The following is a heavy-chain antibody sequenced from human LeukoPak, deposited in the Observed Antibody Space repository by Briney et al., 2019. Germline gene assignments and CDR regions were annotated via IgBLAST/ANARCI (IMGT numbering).Heavy chain of an antibody. V-gene: IGHV4-34*09. CDR2: IYYSGST. CDR3: GVAGSYSNWFDP. J-gene: IGHJ5*02. CDR1: GGSFSGFY. Sequence: SETLSLTCAVYGGSFSGFYWSWIRQPPGKGLERIGYIYYSGSTYYNPSLKSRVTISVDTSKNQFSLKLSSVTAADTAVYYCGVAGSYSNWFDPWGQGTLVTVSS. D-gene: IGHD3-10*01.